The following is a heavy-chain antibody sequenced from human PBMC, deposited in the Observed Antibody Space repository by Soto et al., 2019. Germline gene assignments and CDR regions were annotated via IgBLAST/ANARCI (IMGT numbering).Heavy chain of an antibody. CDR1: GFTFSSYW. CDR3: ARGPFVPAAIRGGGGYYYYYGMDV. J-gene: IGHJ6*02. V-gene: IGHV3-7*01. CDR2: IKQDGSEK. Sequence: GESLKISCAASGFTFSSYWMSWVRQAPGKGLEWVANIKQDGSEKYYVDSVKGRFTISRDNAKNSLYLQMNSLRAEDTAVYYCARGPFVPAAIRGGGGYYYYYGMDVWGQGTTVTVSS. D-gene: IGHD2-2*01.